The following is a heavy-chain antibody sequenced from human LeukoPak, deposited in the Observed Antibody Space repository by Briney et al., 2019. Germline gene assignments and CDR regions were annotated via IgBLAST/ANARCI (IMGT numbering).Heavy chain of an antibody. J-gene: IGHJ1*01. CDR2: INAGNGNT. Sequence: ASVKVSCKASGYTFTSYAMHWVRQAPGQRLEWMGWINAGNGNTKYSQKFQGRVTITRDTSASTAYMELSSLRPEDTAVYYCARQISSGWPRAEYFQHWGQGTLVTVSS. D-gene: IGHD6-19*01. CDR3: ARQISSGWPRAEYFQH. V-gene: IGHV1-3*01. CDR1: GYTFTSYA.